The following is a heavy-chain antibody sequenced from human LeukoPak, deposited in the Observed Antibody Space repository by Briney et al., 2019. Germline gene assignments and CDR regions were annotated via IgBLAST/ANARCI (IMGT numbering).Heavy chain of an antibody. CDR2: ITGSGYST. J-gene: IGHJ4*02. D-gene: IGHD1-26*01. Sequence: GGSLRLSCAASGFTFSSSAMSWVRQAPGKGLEWVSAITGSGYSTYYADSVKGRFTISRDNSKNTLYLQMNSLRAEDTAVFYCAKDRASGSHYYFDYWGQGTLVTVSS. CDR1: GFTFSSSA. V-gene: IGHV3-23*01. CDR3: AKDRASGSHYYFDY.